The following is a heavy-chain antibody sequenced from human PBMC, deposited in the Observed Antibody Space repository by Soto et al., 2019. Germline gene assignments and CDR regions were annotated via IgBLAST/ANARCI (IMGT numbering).Heavy chain of an antibody. CDR2: ISSSGSTI. D-gene: IGHD3-9*01. Sequence: GSLRLSCAASGFTFSDYYMSWIRQAPGKGLEWVSYISSSGSTIYYADSVKGRFTISRDNAKNSLYLQMNSLRAEDTAVYYCARTYYDILTGYDRGRFDYWGQGTLVTVSS. CDR3: ARTYYDILTGYDRGRFDY. V-gene: IGHV3-11*01. CDR1: GFTFSDYY. J-gene: IGHJ4*02.